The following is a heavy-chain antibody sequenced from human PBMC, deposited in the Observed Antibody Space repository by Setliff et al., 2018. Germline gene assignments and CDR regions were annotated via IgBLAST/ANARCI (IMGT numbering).Heavy chain of an antibody. Sequence: SVKVSCKASGGTFSSYAISWVRQAPGQGLEWMGGIIPIFGTANYAQKFQGRVTITADESTSTAYMELSRLRSDDTAVYYCARGRDFWSGYLVHWGQGTLVTVSS. V-gene: IGHV1-69*13. CDR1: GGTFSSYA. D-gene: IGHD3-3*01. CDR2: IIPIFGTA. CDR3: ARGRDFWSGYLVH. J-gene: IGHJ4*02.